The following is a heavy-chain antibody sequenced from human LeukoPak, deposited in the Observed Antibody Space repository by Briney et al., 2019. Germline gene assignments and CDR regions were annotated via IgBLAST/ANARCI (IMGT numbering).Heavy chain of an antibody. CDR2: ISTYNGNT. CDR3: ARRNNGYNDDY. CDR1: GYTFTTYG. J-gene: IGHJ4*02. D-gene: IGHD5-24*01. V-gene: IGHV1-18*01. Sequence: ASVKVSCKASGYTFTTYGISWVRQAPGQGLEWMEWISTYNGNTNYARKLQGRVTMTTDTSTSTAYMELRSLRSDDTAVYYCARRNNGYNDDYWGQGTLVTVSS.